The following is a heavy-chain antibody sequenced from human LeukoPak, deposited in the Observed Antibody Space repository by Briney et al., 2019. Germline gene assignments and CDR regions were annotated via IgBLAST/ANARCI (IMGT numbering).Heavy chain of an antibody. CDR3: ASGLYDSSGYYHYAV. CDR2: INHSGST. CDR1: GGSFSGYY. Sequence: SETLSLTCAVYGGSFSGYYWSWIRQPPGKGLEWIGEINHSGSTNYNPSLKSRVTISVDTSKNQFSLKLSSVTAADTAVYYCASGLYDSSGYYHYAVWGQGTLVTVSS. V-gene: IGHV4-34*01. D-gene: IGHD3-22*01. J-gene: IGHJ4*02.